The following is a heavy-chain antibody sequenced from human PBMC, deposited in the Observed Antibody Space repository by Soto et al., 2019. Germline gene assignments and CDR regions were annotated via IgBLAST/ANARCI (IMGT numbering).Heavy chain of an antibody. CDR3: ARGYCSAVGCYVHYYCCVDF. J-gene: IGHJ6*02. CDR1: GFTFTNYA. D-gene: IGHD2-15*01. Sequence: GGSLRLSCAAAGFTFTNYAMNWVRQAPGKGLELVSSISSNGGSAYYADSVKGRFTISRDTSKNTLYLQMNSLRADATTVYYCARGYCSAVGCYVHYYCCVDFWGQGTTVTVSS. CDR2: ISSNGGSA. V-gene: IGHV3-23*01.